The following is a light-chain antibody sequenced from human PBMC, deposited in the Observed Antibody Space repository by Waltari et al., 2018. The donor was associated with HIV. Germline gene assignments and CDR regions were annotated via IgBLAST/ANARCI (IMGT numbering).Light chain of an antibody. Sequence: GDNIAGRKVHWYQRRPGQAPALVVFDDSDRPSGIPERFSGSISGNTATLIISRVEDGDEADYYCQVWDESNEQVVFGGGTRLTVL. V-gene: IGLV3-21*02. J-gene: IGLJ2*01. CDR3: QVWDESNEQVV. CDR2: DDS. CDR1: NIAGRK.